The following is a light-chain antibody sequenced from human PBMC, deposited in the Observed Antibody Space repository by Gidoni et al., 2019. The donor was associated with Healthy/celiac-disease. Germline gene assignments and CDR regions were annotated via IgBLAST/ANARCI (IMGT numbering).Light chain of an antibody. J-gene: IGKJ1*01. Sequence: ELVLTQSPGTLSLSPGERATLSCRASQSVSSSYLAWYQQKPGQAPRLLIYGASSRATGIPDRFSGSGSGTDFTLTISRLEPEDFAVYYWQQYGSSLWTFXQXTKVEIK. CDR1: QSVSSSY. CDR3: QQYGSSLWT. V-gene: IGKV3-20*01. CDR2: GAS.